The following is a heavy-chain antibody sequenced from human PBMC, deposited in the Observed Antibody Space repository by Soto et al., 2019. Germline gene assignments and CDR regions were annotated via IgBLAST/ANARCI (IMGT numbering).Heavy chain of an antibody. CDR3: ARGVRSDNHVIFPTDY. J-gene: IGHJ4*02. D-gene: IGHD1-20*01. CDR1: GFTFGSYW. CDR2: LKEDGSDE. Sequence: EVQLVESGGGLVQPGGSLRLSCAASGFTFGSYWMSWVRHAPGRGLEWVANLKEDGSDEYYLDSVKGRFTISRDNAKNSLYLQMNSLRDEDTAVYHGARGVRSDNHVIFPTDYWGQGTLVTVSS. V-gene: IGHV3-7*04.